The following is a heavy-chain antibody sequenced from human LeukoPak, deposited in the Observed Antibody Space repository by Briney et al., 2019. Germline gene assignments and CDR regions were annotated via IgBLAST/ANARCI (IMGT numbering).Heavy chain of an antibody. CDR1: GGTFSVFY. CDR3: ARGPSGTPSV. CDR2: INHSGST. V-gene: IGHV4-34*01. Sequence: SETLSLTCDVYGGTFSVFYSSWIRQPPGKGLEGIGEINHSGSTNYNPSLKSRVTISVDTSKKQFSLRLTSVTAADTALYYCARGPSGTPSVWGQGTLVTVSS. J-gene: IGHJ4*02. D-gene: IGHD1-26*01.